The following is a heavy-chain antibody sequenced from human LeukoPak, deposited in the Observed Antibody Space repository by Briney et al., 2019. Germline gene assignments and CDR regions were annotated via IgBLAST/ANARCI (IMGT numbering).Heavy chain of an antibody. Sequence: ASVKDSCMASLYSFTAYYLHSVRQARGQGLEWVGWIDRNSGATNYSQKFQGRVTITRDTSIGTAYMELSSLISDETAGYYCASEAFCGGGSCNLHRVDSWGPGTLVTVSS. D-gene: IGHD2-15*01. J-gene: IGHJ4*02. CDR1: LYSFTAYY. V-gene: IGHV1-2*02. CDR2: IDRNSGAT. CDR3: ASEAFCGGGSCNLHRVDS.